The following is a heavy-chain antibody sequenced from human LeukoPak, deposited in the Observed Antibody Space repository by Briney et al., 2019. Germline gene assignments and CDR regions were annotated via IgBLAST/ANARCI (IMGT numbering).Heavy chain of an antibody. CDR1: GYSFTTYY. J-gene: IGHJ4*02. V-gene: IGHV1-46*01. CDR3: AWGYYYDTSGYYY. CDR2: INPSGGST. D-gene: IGHD3-22*01. Sequence: ASVKVSCKASGYSFTTYYMHWVRQAPGQGLEWMGIINPSGGSTSYAQTFQGRVTMTRDTSTSTVYMELSNLRSEDTAVYYCAWGYYYDTSGYYYWGQGTLVTVSS.